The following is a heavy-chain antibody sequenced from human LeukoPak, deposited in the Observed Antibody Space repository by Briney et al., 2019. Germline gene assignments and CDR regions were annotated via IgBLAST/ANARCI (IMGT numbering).Heavy chain of an antibody. CDR3: ARGATYYYDSSGYEDI. D-gene: IGHD3-22*01. V-gene: IGHV4-4*02. CDR2: IYHSGST. CDR1: GGSISSSNW. J-gene: IGHJ3*02. Sequence: SETLSLTCAVSGGSISSSNWWSWVRQPPGKGLEWIGEIYHSGSTNYNPSLKSRVTISVDTSKNQFSLKLSSVTAADTAVYYCARGATYYYDSSGYEDIWGQGTMVTVSS.